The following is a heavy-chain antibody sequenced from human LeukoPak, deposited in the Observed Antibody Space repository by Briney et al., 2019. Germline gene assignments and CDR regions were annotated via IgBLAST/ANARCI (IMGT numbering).Heavy chain of an antibody. CDR3: ARGLRYGDYYSDY. D-gene: IGHD4-17*01. J-gene: IGHJ4*02. CDR2: IYYSGST. V-gene: IGHV4-30-4*08. Sequence: SETLSLTCTVSGGSISSGDYYWSWIRQPPGKGLEWIGYIYYSGSTYYSPSLKSRVTISVDTSKNQFSLKLSSVTAADTAVYYCARGLRYGDYYSDYWGQGTLVTVSS. CDR1: GGSISSGDYY.